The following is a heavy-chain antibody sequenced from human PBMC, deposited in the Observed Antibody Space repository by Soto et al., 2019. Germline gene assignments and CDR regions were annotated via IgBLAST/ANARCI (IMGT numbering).Heavy chain of an antibody. V-gene: IGHV1-8*01. D-gene: IGHD3-10*01. CDR3: ARGHYDGVGYYYYYYMDV. CDR1: GYTFTSYD. CDR2: MNPNSGNT. J-gene: IGHJ6*03. Sequence: ASVKVSCKASGYTFTSYDINWVRQATGQGLEWMGWMNPNSGNTGYAQKFQGRVTMTRNTSISTAYMELSSLRSEDTAVYYCARGHYDGVGYYYYYYMDVWGKGTTVTVSS.